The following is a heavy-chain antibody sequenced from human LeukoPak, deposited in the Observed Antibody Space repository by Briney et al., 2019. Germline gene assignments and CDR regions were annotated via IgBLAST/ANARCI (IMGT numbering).Heavy chain of an antibody. CDR1: GFRFSSCW. V-gene: IGHV3-30*02. J-gene: IGHJ4*02. D-gene: IGHD3-10*01. CDR3: AKDILGGARAMVRGVNFDY. Sequence: GGSLRLSCVVSGFRFSSCWMNWVRQAPGKGLEWVAFIRYDGGNKYYADSVKGRFTISRDNSKNTLYLQMNSLRAEDTAVYYCAKDILGGARAMVRGVNFDYWGQGTLVTVSS. CDR2: IRYDGGNK.